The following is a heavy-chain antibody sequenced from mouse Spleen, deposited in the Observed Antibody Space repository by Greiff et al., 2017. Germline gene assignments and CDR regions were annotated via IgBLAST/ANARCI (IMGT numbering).Heavy chain of an antibody. CDR1: GFTFSDYG. J-gene: IGHJ2*01. CDR3: ARCPPNWGGPYYFDY. CDR2: ISSGSSTI. V-gene: IGHV5-17*01. D-gene: IGHD4-1*01. Sequence: EVKLVESGGGLVKPGGSLKLSCAASGFTFSDYGMHWVRQAPEKGLEWVAYISSGSSTIYYADTVKGRFTISRDNAKNTLFLQMTSLRSEDTAMYYCARCPPNWGGPYYFDYWGQGTTLTVSS.